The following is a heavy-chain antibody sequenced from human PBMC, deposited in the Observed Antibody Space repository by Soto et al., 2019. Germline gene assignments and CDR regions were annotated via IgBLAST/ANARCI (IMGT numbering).Heavy chain of an antibody. V-gene: IGHV4-59*01. CDR1: GGSISSYY. CDR3: ARGPPEWELPRLDY. Sequence: SETLSLTCTVSGGSISSYYWSWIRQPPGKGLEWIGNIYYSGSTNYNHSLKRRVTISVDTSKNQFSLKLSSVTAAATAVYYCARGPPEWELPRLDYWGQGTLVTVSS. J-gene: IGHJ4*02. CDR2: IYYSGST. D-gene: IGHD1-26*01.